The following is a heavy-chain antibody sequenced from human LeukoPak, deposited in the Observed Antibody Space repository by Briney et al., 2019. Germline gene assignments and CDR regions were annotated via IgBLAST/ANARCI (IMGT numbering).Heavy chain of an antibody. CDR3: ARDYGGNSLPQH. Sequence: SETLSLTCTVSGGSISSSSYYWGWIRQPPGKGLEWIGSIYYSGSTYYNPSLKSRVTISVDTSKNQFSLKLSSVTAADTAVYYCARDYGGNSLPQHWGQGTLVTVSS. CDR2: IYYSGST. CDR1: GGSISSSSYY. D-gene: IGHD4-23*01. V-gene: IGHV4-39*07. J-gene: IGHJ1*01.